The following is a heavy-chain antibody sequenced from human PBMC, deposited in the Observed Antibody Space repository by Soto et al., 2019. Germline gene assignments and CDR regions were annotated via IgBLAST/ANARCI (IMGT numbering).Heavy chain of an antibody. V-gene: IGHV3-23*01. Sequence: EVQLLESGGGLVQPGGSLRLSCTASGFDFSDYAVTWVRQAPGKGLEWVAGIGGSGGVTKYADSVKGRFTISRDNFRTTLYLQMNSLRAGDTAVYYCAKDPNGDYLGAFDSWGQGTMVTVSS. CDR1: GFDFSDYA. D-gene: IGHD4-17*01. CDR3: AKDPNGDYLGAFDS. J-gene: IGHJ3*02. CDR2: IGGSGGVT.